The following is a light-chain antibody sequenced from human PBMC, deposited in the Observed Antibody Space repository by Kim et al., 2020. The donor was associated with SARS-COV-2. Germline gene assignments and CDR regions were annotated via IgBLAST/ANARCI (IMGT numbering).Light chain of an antibody. CDR3: QSADSSGTYVL. CDR1: ALPKQD. Sequence: PRQTDRTTCSGDALPKQDAYWYQQKPGQAPVLVIYKDSERPSGIPGRFSGSSSGTTVTLTISGVQAEDEADYYCQSADSSGTYVLFGGGTQLTVL. CDR2: KDS. V-gene: IGLV3-25*03. J-gene: IGLJ2*01.